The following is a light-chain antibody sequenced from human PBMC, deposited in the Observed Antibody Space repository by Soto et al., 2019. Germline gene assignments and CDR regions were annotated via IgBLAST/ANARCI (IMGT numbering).Light chain of an antibody. CDR2: DAS. J-gene: IGKJ5*01. CDR1: RSVSSY. Sequence: EIVLTQSPATLSLSPGERATLSCRASRSVSSYLAWYQQKPGQAPRLLIYDASNRAAGIPARFSGSGSETDFTLTISNLEPEDFAVYYSQQRYAWPPITFGQGTRLEIK. V-gene: IGKV3-11*01. CDR3: QQRYAWPPIT.